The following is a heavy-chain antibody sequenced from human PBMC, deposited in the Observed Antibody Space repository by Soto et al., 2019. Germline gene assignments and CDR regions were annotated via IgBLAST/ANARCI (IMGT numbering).Heavy chain of an antibody. CDR3: AKLTTT. Sequence: EVQLLESGGGLVQPGGSLRLSCAASGFTFSSSSMTWVRQAPGKGLVWVSSIIGSGVTTYYADSVKGRFTISRDNSKNTLYLQMNSLRAEDTAVYYCAKLTTTWGQGTLVTVSS. D-gene: IGHD4-17*01. J-gene: IGHJ4*02. CDR2: IIGSGVTT. V-gene: IGHV3-23*01. CDR1: GFTFSSSS.